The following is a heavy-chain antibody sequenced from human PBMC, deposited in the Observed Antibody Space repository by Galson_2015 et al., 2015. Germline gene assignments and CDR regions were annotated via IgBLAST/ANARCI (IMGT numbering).Heavy chain of an antibody. J-gene: IGHJ6*02. Sequence: CAISGDSVSSNSAAWNWIRQSPSRGLEWLGRTYYRSKWYNDYAVSVKSRITINPDTSKNQFSLQLNSVTPEDTAVYYCAREPSFLTNWGYYYYGMDVWGQGTTVTVSS. CDR1: GDSVSSNSAA. D-gene: IGHD7-27*01. V-gene: IGHV6-1*01. CDR2: TYYRSKWYN. CDR3: AREPSFLTNWGYYYYGMDV.